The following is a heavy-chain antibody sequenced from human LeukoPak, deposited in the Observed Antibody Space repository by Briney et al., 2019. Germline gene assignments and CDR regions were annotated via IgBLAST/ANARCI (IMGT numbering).Heavy chain of an antibody. CDR2: ISSSSSYI. J-gene: IGHJ6*02. CDR1: GFTFSSYS. V-gene: IGHV3-21*04. CDR3: ARVAYDSSGYPLYYYYGMDV. D-gene: IGHD3-22*01. Sequence: HPGGSLRLSCAASGFTFSSYSMNWVRQAPGKGLEWVSSISSSSSYIYYADSVKGRFTISRDNAKNSLYLQMNSLRAEDTAVYYCARVAYDSSGYPLYYYYGMDVRGQGTTVTVSS.